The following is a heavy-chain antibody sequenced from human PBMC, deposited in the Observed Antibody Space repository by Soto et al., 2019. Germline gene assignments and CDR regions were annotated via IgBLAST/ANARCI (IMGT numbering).Heavy chain of an antibody. CDR2: ISAYNDHT. CDR3: ARASLDTYYFDTPDW. D-gene: IGHD3-22*01. V-gene: IGHV1-18*01. J-gene: IGHJ4*02. CDR1: GYTFTTYG. Sequence: GASVKVSCKASGYTFTTYGIHWVRQAPGQGLEWMGYISAYNDHTKFAEKFQGRVTMTTDPSTTTAYMELRSLRSDDSAVYYCARASLDTYYFDTPDWWGQGTLVTVS.